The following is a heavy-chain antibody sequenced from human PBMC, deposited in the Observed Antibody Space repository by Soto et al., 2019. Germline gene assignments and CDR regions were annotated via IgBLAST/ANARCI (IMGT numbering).Heavy chain of an antibody. V-gene: IGHV4-61*01. Sequence: QVQLQESGPGLVKPSETLSLTCTVSGGSVSSGSYYWSWIRQPPGKGLEWIGYIYYSGSTNYNPSLKSRVTISVDTSKNQCALKLSSVTAADTAVYYCARDLRYYDSSGYYGAVWFEPCGQGTLGTVS. CDR3: ARDLRYYDSSGYYGAVWFEP. D-gene: IGHD3-22*01. CDR1: GGSVSSGSYY. CDR2: IYYSGST. J-gene: IGHJ5*02.